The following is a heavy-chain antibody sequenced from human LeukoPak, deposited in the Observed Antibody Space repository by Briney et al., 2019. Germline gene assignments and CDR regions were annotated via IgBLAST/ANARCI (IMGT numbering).Heavy chain of an antibody. J-gene: IGHJ2*01. CDR2: IYYSGNT. CDR1: GGSIISSSNY. D-gene: IGHD1-26*01. V-gene: IGHV4-39*01. CDR3: ARLSEPGSYHYWYFYL. Sequence: SETLSLTCTVSGGSIISSSNYWGWIRQPPGKGLEWIGSIYYSGNTYYDPSLTSRATISVDTSKNQFSLRLSSVTAADTAVYYCARLSEPGSYHYWYFYLWGRGTLVTVSS.